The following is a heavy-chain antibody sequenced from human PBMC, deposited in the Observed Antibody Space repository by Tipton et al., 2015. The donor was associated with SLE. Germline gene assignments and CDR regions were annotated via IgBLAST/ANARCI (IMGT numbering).Heavy chain of an antibody. J-gene: IGHJ3*02. CDR1: GYSFTSYG. CDR2: INTNTGNP. V-gene: IGHV7-4-1*02. Sequence: QLVQSGAEVKKPGESLKISCKGSGYSFTSYGISWVRQAPGQGLEWMGWINTNTGNPTYAQGFTGRFVFSLDTSVSTAYLQISSLKAEDTAVYYCARAPIYSSSWYAAFDIWGQGTMVTVSS. D-gene: IGHD6-13*01. CDR3: ARAPIYSSSWYAAFDI.